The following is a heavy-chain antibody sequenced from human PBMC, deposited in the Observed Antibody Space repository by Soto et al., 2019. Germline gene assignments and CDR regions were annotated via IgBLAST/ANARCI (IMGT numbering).Heavy chain of an antibody. CDR3: ARGVLELLMSRNDYSSSGMYV. Sequence: SETLSLTCAVYGGSFSGYYWSWIRQPPGKGLEWIGEINHSGSTNYNPSLKSRVTISVDTSKNQFSLKLSSVTAADTAVYYCARGVLELLMSRNDYSSSGMYVRGQGTTVTVS. CDR1: GGSFSGYY. CDR2: INHSGST. V-gene: IGHV4-34*01. D-gene: IGHD1-7*01. J-gene: IGHJ6*02.